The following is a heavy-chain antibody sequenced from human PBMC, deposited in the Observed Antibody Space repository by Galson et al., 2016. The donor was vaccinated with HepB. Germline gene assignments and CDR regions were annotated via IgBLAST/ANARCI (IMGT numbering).Heavy chain of an antibody. CDR3: ARYCYGSGIHSHFDY. Sequence: TLSLTCAVSGGSLSSGGYSWSWVRQPPGKGLEWIGYIYHTGSTHYSPSLMSRVTISVDRSKNLFSLRLTSVTAADTAVYYCARYCYGSGIHSHFDYWGQGTLVTVSS. V-gene: IGHV4-30-2*01. D-gene: IGHD3-10*01. CDR1: GGSLSSGGYS. J-gene: IGHJ4*02. CDR2: IYHTGST.